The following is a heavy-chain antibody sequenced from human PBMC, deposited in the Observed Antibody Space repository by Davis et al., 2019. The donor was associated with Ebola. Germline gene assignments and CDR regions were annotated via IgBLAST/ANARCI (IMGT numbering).Heavy chain of an antibody. Sequence: ASVKVSCKASGYTFTGYYIHWVRQAPGQGLEWMGRINPKSGGTNYAQKFQGRVTMTRDTSISTAYMELSRLRSDDTAVYYCARGADYYESSGYYQYFYYGMDVWGKGTTVIVSS. J-gene: IGHJ6*04. D-gene: IGHD3-22*01. CDR1: GYTFTGYY. CDR3: ARGADYYESSGYYQYFYYGMDV. CDR2: INPKSGGT. V-gene: IGHV1-2*06.